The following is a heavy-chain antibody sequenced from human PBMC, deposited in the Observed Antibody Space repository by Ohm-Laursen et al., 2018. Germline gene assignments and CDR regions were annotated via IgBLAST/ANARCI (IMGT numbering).Heavy chain of an antibody. V-gene: IGHV3-30*18. CDR2: ISYDGSNK. Sequence: SLRLSCTAPGFTFSSYGMHWVRQAPGKGLEWVAVISYDGSNKYYADSVKGRFTISRDNSKNTLYLQMSSLRAEDTAVYYCAKDQDSGYGGVDYWGQGTLVTVSS. CDR1: GFTFSSYG. CDR3: AKDQDSGYGGVDY. D-gene: IGHD5-12*01. J-gene: IGHJ4*02.